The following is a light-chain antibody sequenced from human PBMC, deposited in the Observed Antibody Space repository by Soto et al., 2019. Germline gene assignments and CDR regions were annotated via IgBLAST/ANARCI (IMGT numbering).Light chain of an antibody. CDR3: QQYNSYST. J-gene: IGKJ1*01. CDR2: KAS. CDR1: QSIRSW. Sequence: DIQMTQSPSTLSASVGDRVTITCRASQSIRSWLAWYQQKPGKAPKLLIYKASFLESGVPSRFSGSGSGTEFTLTINSLQPDDFATYYCQQYNSYSTFGQGTKVEIK. V-gene: IGKV1-5*03.